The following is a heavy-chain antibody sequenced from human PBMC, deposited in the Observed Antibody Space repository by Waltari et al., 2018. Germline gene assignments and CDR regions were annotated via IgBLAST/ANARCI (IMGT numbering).Heavy chain of an antibody. Sequence: QVQLQESGPGLVKPSETLSLTCTVSGGSISSYYWSWIRQPPGTGLEWIGYIYYSGSTNYNPSLKSRVTISVDTSKNQFSLKLSSVTAADTAVYYCARGTGCSSTSCYFPYYYYGMDVWGQGTTVTVSS. J-gene: IGHJ6*02. CDR2: IYYSGST. CDR1: GGSISSYY. D-gene: IGHD2-2*01. V-gene: IGHV4-59*01. CDR3: ARGTGCSSTSCYFPYYYYGMDV.